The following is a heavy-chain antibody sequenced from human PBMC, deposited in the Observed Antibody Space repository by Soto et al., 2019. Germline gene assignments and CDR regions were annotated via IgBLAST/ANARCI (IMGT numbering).Heavy chain of an antibody. CDR2: INAGNGNT. Sequence: GASVPVSYQASGYSFPIYAVHCVEQAPLHRREWMGWINAGNGNTKYSQKFQGRVTITRDTSASTAYMELSSLRSEDTAVYYCARDWARGDFWSGYPVLSTWGQGTLVTVSS. V-gene: IGHV1-3*01. J-gene: IGHJ5*02. CDR3: ARDWARGDFWSGYPVLST. D-gene: IGHD3-3*01. CDR1: GYSFPIYA.